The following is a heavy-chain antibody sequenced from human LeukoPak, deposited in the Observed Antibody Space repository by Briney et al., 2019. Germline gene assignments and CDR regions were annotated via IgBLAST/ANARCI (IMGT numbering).Heavy chain of an antibody. Sequence: PSETLSLTRAVSGGSISSSNWWSWVRQPPGKGLEWIGEIYHSGSTNYNPSLKSRVTISVDKSKNQFSLKLSSVTAADTAVYYCARALETSMVRGVTYYYGMDVWGQGTTVTVSS. J-gene: IGHJ6*02. CDR2: IYHSGST. V-gene: IGHV4-4*02. CDR1: GGSISSSNW. D-gene: IGHD3-10*01. CDR3: ARALETSMVRGVTYYYGMDV.